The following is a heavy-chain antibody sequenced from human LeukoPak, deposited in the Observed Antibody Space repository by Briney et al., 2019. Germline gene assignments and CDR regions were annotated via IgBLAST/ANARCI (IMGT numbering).Heavy chain of an antibody. D-gene: IGHD6-19*01. CDR3: ARSGGYSSPQNY. V-gene: IGHV4-61*08. CDR1: GGSVSSGGYY. J-gene: IGHJ4*02. Sequence: SETLSLTCTVSGGSVSSGGYYWSWIRQHPGKGLEWIGYIYYSGRTYYNPSLKSRVTISVDTSKSQFSLKLNSVTAADTAVYYCARSGGYSSPQNYWGQGTLVTVSS. CDR2: IYYSGRT.